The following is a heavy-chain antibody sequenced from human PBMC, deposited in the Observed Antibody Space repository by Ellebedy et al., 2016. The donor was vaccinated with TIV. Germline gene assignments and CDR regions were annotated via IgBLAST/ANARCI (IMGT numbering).Heavy chain of an antibody. D-gene: IGHD2-15*01. Sequence: SETLSLTCTVSGGSISSYYWSWIRQPPGKGLEWIGYIYYSGSTNYNPSLKSRVTISVDTSKNQFSLKLSSVTAADTAVYYCARWGVVVAADAFDIWGQGTMVTVSS. J-gene: IGHJ3*02. CDR2: IYYSGST. CDR3: ARWGVVVAADAFDI. V-gene: IGHV4-59*01. CDR1: GGSISSYY.